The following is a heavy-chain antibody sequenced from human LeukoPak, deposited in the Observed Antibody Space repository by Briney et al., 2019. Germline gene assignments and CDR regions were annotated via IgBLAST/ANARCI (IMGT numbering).Heavy chain of an antibody. D-gene: IGHD5-24*01. CDR3: ARVRRDGYNSPDY. V-gene: IGHV4-31*03. J-gene: IGHJ4*02. CDR2: IYYSGTT. Sequence: SETLSLTCTVSGDSISSGGFHWSWIRQHPGKGLEWIGYIYYSGTTYYNPSLKSRVSLSVDTSQNQFSLKLSSVTAADTAVYYCARVRRDGYNSPDYWGQGTLVPVSS. CDR1: GDSISSGGFH.